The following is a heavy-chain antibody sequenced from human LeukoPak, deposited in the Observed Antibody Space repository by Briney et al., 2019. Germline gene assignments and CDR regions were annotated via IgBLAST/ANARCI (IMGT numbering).Heavy chain of an antibody. Sequence: PGGSLRLSCAASGFTFSDYYKSWIRQAPGKGLEWVSYISSSGSSIYYADSVKGRFTISRDNAKNSLYLQMNSLRAEDTALYYCTKGVFRAVTGHFDYWGQGTLVTVSS. CDR1: GFTFSDYY. D-gene: IGHD4-17*01. J-gene: IGHJ4*02. CDR2: ISSSGSSI. V-gene: IGHV3-11*01. CDR3: TKGVFRAVTGHFDY.